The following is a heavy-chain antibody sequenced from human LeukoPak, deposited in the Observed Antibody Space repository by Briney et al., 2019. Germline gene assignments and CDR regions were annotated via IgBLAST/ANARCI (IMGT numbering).Heavy chain of an antibody. CDR1: GFTFSSYS. V-gene: IGHV3-21*04. Sequence: PGGSLRLSCAASGFTFSSYSMNWVRQAPGKGLEWVSSISSSSSYIYYADSVKGRFTISRDNSKNTLYLQMNSLRAEDTAVYYCAKSYYDFWSGYYTWPCDYWGQGTLVTVSS. D-gene: IGHD3-3*01. CDR2: ISSSSSYI. CDR3: AKSYYDFWSGYYTWPCDY. J-gene: IGHJ4*02.